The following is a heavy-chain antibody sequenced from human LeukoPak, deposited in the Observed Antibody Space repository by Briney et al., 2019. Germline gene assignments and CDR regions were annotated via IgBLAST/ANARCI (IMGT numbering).Heavy chain of an antibody. CDR2: INAGNGNT. Sequence: GALVQVSCKASGYTFTSYAMHWVRQAPGQRLEWMGWINAGNGNTKYSQKFQGRVTITRDTSASTAYMELSSLRSEDTAVYYCATTYGDRLDFDYWGRGTLVTVSS. J-gene: IGHJ4*02. CDR3: ATTYGDRLDFDY. V-gene: IGHV1-3*01. D-gene: IGHD4-17*01. CDR1: GYTFTSYA.